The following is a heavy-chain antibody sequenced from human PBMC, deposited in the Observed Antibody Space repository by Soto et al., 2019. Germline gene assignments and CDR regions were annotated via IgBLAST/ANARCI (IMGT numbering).Heavy chain of an antibody. V-gene: IGHV4-39*01. CDR2: IYYSGST. J-gene: IGHJ4*02. CDR3: ARGPVAGISLFVDY. D-gene: IGHD6-19*01. CDR1: GGSISSSSYY. Sequence: SETLSLTCTVSGGSISSSSYYWGWVRQPPGKGLEWIGSIYYSGSTYYNPSLKSRVTISVDTSKNQFSLKLSSVTAADTAVYYCARGPVAGISLFVDYWGQGTLVTVSS.